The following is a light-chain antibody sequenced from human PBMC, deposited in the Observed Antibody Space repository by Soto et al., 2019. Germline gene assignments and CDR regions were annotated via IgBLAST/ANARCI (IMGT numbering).Light chain of an antibody. J-gene: IGKJ4*01. Sequence: IQLTQSPSSLSASVGDRVTITCRASQGISSYLGWYQQKPGKAPNLLIYAASTLQSGVPSRFSGGGAGTDCTLTISSLQPEDVETYYCQQVYVYPSTFGGGTKVDIK. CDR1: QGISSY. CDR3: QQVYVYPST. V-gene: IGKV1-9*01. CDR2: AAS.